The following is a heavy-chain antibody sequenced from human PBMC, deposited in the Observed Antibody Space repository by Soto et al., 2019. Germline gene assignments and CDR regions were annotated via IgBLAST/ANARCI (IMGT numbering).Heavy chain of an antibody. CDR2: IYSGGNT. CDR1: GFTVSSNY. CDR3: ARSPPGCSSTSCSYYMDV. D-gene: IGHD2-2*01. V-gene: IGHV3-66*01. J-gene: IGHJ6*03. Sequence: GGSLRLSCAASGFTVSSNYMSWVRQAPGKGLEWVSVIYSGGNTYYADSVKGRFTISRENSKKTLDLQMNSLRAEDTAVYYCARSPPGCSSTSCSYYMDVWGKGTTVTVSS.